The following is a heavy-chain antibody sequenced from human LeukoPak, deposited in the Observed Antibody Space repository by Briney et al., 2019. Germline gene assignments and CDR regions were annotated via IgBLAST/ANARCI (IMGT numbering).Heavy chain of an antibody. CDR3: AKKLGSSPGDFFDY. V-gene: IGHV3-23*01. CDR2: INDNGGST. J-gene: IGHJ4*02. D-gene: IGHD6-6*01. Sequence: GGSLRLSCAASGFTFTSYAMSWVRQAPGKGLGWVSDINDNGGSTFYADSVKGRFTISRGKSKNTPYLQMNSLRADDTAVYYCAKKLGSSPGDFFDYWGQGTLVTVSS. CDR1: GFTFTSYA.